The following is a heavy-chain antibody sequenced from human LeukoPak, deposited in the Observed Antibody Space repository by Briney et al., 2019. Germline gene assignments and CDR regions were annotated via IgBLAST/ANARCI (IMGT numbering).Heavy chain of an antibody. V-gene: IGHV3-74*01. CDR2: INSDGSFT. Sequence: GGSLRLSCAASGFIFRNYWMYWVRHVPGKGLVWVSRINSDGSFTHNVDSVKGRFSISRDNSKNTLYLHTTSLKVEDTAVYYCVRLGSGYGGQGALVTVS. CDR3: VRLGSGY. D-gene: IGHD2-2*01. J-gene: IGHJ4*02. CDR1: GFIFRNYW.